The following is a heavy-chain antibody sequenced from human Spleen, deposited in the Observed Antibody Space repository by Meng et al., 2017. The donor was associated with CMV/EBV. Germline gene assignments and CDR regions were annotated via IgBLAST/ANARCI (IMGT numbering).Heavy chain of an antibody. V-gene: IGHV1-69*05. J-gene: IGHJ4*02. CDR2: IIAISGPA. D-gene: IGHD5-24*01. CDR3: ARDRRDGYNKPYYFDY. CDR1: GGPFSSYV. Sequence: SGGPFSSYVINWVRQAPGQGLEWMGGIIAISGPATYAQKFEGRVTITTDDSRSTVYMELSSLRSEDTAVYYCARDRRDGYNKPYYFDYWGQGTLVTVSS.